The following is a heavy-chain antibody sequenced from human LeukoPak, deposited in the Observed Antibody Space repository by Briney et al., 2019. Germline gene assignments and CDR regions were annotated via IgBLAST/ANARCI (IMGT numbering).Heavy chain of an antibody. J-gene: IGHJ4*02. D-gene: IGHD6-6*01. Sequence: ASVKVSCKASGYTFTSYAMHWVRQAPGQGLEWMGGIIPIFGTANYAQKFQGRVTITADESTSTAYMELSSLRSEDTAVYYCARGGSSAPHLFDYWGQGTLVTVSS. CDR2: IIPIFGTA. V-gene: IGHV1-69*13. CDR1: GYTFTSYA. CDR3: ARGGSSAPHLFDY.